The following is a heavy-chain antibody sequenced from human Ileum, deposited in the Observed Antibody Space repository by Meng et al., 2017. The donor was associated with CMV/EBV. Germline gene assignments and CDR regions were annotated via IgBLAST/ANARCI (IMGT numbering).Heavy chain of an antibody. CDR2: ISSSGSYL. J-gene: IGHJ6*02. V-gene: IGHV3-21*06. CDR3: ARGTRGHYGMDV. Sequence: GGSRRLPCAAAGFTFSNYRMNWVRQAPGKGLEWVASISSSGSYLFYAGSVKGRFTVSRDNAKNSLYLQMNSLRAEDTAVYYCARGTRGHYGMDVWGQGTTVTVSS. CDR1: GFTFSNYR.